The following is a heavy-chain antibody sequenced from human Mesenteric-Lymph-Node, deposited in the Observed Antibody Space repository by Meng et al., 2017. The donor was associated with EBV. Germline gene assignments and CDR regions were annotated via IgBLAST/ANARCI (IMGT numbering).Heavy chain of an antibody. CDR2: MHFSGPA. CDR1: WPSFSSGSLS. D-gene: IGHD3-10*01. J-gene: IGHJ4*02. Sequence: LSLPVTGTWPSFSSGSLSWGWIRQSSGKVLEWIRSMHFSGPADSNPSLKTRVTISVDTPKYQFSLRLTSVSAADTALYSCAREVRGVNTGWKPFFDYWGQGALVTVSS. CDR3: AREVRGVNTGWKPFFDY. V-gene: IGHV4-39*07.